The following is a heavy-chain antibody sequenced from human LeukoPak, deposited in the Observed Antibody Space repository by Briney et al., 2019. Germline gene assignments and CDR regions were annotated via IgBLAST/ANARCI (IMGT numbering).Heavy chain of an antibody. D-gene: IGHD4-17*01. Sequence: GGSLRLSCAASGFSFSNTWMNWVRLAPGKGLEWVGRVKSKSDGGTAEYAAPAKGRFTISRDDSKNTLYVQMSSLKIEDTALYYCTPGGKDYVHWGQGTLVTVSS. CDR3: TPGGKDYVH. CDR1: GFSFSNTW. J-gene: IGHJ4*02. CDR2: VKSKSDGGTA. V-gene: IGHV3-15*07.